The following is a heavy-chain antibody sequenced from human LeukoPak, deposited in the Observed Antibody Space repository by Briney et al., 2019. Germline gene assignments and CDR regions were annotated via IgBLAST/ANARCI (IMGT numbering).Heavy chain of an antibody. V-gene: IGHV4-4*07. CDR1: GGSITIYY. Sequence: SEPLSLTCTVSGGSITIYYWSWIRQPAGKGLEWIGRIYTSGSTNYNPSLKRRVTMSVDTSKNQFSLNLSSVTAADTAVYYCARQLTTTYYYDSSGYYALTPFDYWGQGPLVTVSS. CDR2: IYTSGST. D-gene: IGHD3-22*01. CDR3: ARQLTTTYYYDSSGYYALTPFDY. J-gene: IGHJ4*02.